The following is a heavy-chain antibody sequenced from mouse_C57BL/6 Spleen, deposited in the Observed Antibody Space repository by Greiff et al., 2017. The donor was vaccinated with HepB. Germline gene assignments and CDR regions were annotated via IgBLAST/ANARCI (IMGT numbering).Heavy chain of an antibody. V-gene: IGHV5-16*01. CDR1: GFTFSDYY. J-gene: IGHJ1*03. Sequence: EVKLMESEGGLVQPGSSMKLSCTASGFTFSDYYMAWVRQVPEKGLEWVANINYDGSSTYYLDSLKSRFIISRDNAKNILYLQMSSLKSEDTATYYCARERIPYYGSSYGYFDVWGTGTTVTVSS. CDR3: ARERIPYYGSSYGYFDV. D-gene: IGHD1-1*01. CDR2: INYDGSST.